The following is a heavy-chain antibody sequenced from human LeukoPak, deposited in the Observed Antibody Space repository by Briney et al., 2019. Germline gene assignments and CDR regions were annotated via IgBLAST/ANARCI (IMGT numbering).Heavy chain of an antibody. J-gene: IGHJ5*02. D-gene: IGHD6-6*01. CDR2: TYYRSKWYN. Sequence: SQSLSLTCAISGDSVSSNSAAWNWIRQSPSRGLEWLGRTYYRSKWYNDYAVSVKSRITINPGTSKNQFSLQLNSVTPEDTAVYYCARGRAIAARGTWFDPWGQGTLVTVSS. CDR1: GDSVSSNSAA. V-gene: IGHV6-1*01. CDR3: ARGRAIAARGTWFDP.